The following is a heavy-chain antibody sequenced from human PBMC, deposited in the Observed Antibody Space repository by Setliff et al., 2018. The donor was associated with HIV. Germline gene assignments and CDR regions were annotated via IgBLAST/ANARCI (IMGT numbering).Heavy chain of an antibody. CDR3: ARVRNPTVHTMYFDS. J-gene: IGHJ4*02. V-gene: IGHV3-23*01. D-gene: IGHD4-4*01. CDR1: GFTFYTYA. CDR2: FGYSGSDT. Sequence: GGSLRLSCAASGFTFYTYAMSWVRQAPGKGLEWVSTFGYSGSDTYYADSVKGRFTISRDNAQSSLYLQINSLRAEDTAFYYCARVRNPTVHTMYFDSWGQGTQVTVSS.